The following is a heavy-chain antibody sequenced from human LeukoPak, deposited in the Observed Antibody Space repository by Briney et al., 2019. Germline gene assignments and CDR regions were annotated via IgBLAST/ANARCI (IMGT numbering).Heavy chain of an antibody. V-gene: IGHV1-8*01. CDR1: GYTFTSYD. J-gene: IGHJ3*02. CDR3: ARRHYDSSGYYYFADAFGI. Sequence: ASVKVSCKASGYTFTSYDINWVRQATGQGLEWMGWMNPNSGNTGYAQKFQGRVTMTRNTSISTAYMELSSLRSEDTAVYYCARRHYDSSGYYYFADAFGIWGQGTMVTVSS. CDR2: MNPNSGNT. D-gene: IGHD3-22*01.